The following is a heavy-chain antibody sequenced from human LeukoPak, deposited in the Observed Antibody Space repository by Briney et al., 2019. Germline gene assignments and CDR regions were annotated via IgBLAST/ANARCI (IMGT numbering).Heavy chain of an antibody. D-gene: IGHD3-16*01. CDR2: IYPRDSDT. CDR3: ARQMQGATPIDY. J-gene: IGHJ4*02. V-gene: IGHV5-51*01. Sequence: GESLKISCKGSGFSFTSNWIGWVRQMPGKGLEWMGIIYPRDSDTRYNPSFQGQVTISADKSISTAYLQWSSLKASDTAMYYCARQMQGATPIDYWGQGTLVTVSS. CDR1: GFSFTSNW.